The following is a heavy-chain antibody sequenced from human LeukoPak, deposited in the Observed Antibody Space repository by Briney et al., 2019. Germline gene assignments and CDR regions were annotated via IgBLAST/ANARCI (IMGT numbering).Heavy chain of an antibody. Sequence: GGSLRLSHATAGFSFSKFAMTWVRQAPGKGLEWVSSITGGHFPTYYTDSVKGRFTISRDNSKNTLYLQMNSLRADDTAVYYCTRDPNGDYVGAFESWGQGTLVTVSS. V-gene: IGHV3-23*01. CDR2: ITGGHFPT. D-gene: IGHD4-17*01. CDR1: GFSFSKFA. CDR3: TRDPNGDYVGAFES. J-gene: IGHJ5*01.